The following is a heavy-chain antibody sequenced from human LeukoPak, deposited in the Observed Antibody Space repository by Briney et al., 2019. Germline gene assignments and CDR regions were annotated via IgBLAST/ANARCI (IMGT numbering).Heavy chain of an antibody. CDR1: GFTFSSYE. D-gene: IGHD6-13*01. J-gene: IGHJ4*02. Sequence: GGSLRVSCAASGFTFSSYEMNWVRQAPGKGLEWVSYISSSGSTKYYADSVKGRFTISRDNALNSLYLQMSSLRAEDTAVYYCATLRPRQQLVVDHWGQGTLVTVSS. CDR3: ATLRPRQQLVVDH. CDR2: ISSSGSTK. V-gene: IGHV3-48*03.